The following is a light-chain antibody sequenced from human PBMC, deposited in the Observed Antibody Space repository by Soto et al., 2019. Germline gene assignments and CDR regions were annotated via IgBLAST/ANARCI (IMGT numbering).Light chain of an antibody. CDR3: QQFNNYPPT. V-gene: IGKV1-39*01. J-gene: IGKJ1*01. CDR2: AAS. Sequence: DIQMSQSPSSLSASVGDRVTITCRASQRINNYLNWYQQKPGKAPNLLIYAASSLQSGVPSRFSGSGSGTDFTLTISSLQPEDFATYYCQQFNNYPPTFGQGTKVDI. CDR1: QRINNY.